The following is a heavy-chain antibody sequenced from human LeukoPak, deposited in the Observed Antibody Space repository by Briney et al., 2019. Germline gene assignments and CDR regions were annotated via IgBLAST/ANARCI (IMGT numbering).Heavy chain of an antibody. CDR3: ARASASMHFDY. Sequence: GGSLRLSCAASGFTFSSYSMNRVRQAPGKGLEWVSSISSSSSYIYYADSVKGRLTISRDNAKNSLYLQMNSLRAEDTAVYYCARASASMHFDYWGQGTLVTVSS. J-gene: IGHJ4*02. CDR2: ISSSSSYI. CDR1: GFTFSSYS. D-gene: IGHD2-8*01. V-gene: IGHV3-21*01.